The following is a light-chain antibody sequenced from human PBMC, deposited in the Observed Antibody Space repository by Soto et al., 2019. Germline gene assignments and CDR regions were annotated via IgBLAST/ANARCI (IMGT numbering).Light chain of an antibody. CDR3: KQYSDPSS. V-gene: IGKV1-5*01. Sequence: GDRVTITCRASQTINKWLAWYQQKPGEAPQLLISDASSLQNGVPSRFSGSGSGTEFTLTISSLRPEDFATYYCKQYSDPSSFGPGTKLDIK. CDR2: DAS. CDR1: QTINKW. J-gene: IGKJ3*01.